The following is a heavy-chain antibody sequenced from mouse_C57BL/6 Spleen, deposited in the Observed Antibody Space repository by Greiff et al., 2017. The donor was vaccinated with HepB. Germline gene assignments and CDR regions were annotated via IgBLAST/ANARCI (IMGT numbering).Heavy chain of an antibody. CDR2: ISYDGSN. J-gene: IGHJ4*01. CDR3: ARYDYDGGYYAMDY. Sequence: EVQLQQSGPGLVKPSQSLSLTCSVTGYSITSGYYWNWIRQFPGNKLEWMGYISYDGSNNYNPSLKNRISITRDTSKNQFFLTLNSVTTEDTATYYCARYDYDGGYYAMDYWGQGTSVTVSS. D-gene: IGHD2-4*01. CDR1: GYSITSGYY. V-gene: IGHV3-6*01.